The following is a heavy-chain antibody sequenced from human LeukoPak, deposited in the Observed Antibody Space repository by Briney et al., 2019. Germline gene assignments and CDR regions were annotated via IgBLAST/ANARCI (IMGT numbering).Heavy chain of an antibody. CDR3: ARGPPPHYYDSSGYFN. D-gene: IGHD3-22*01. Sequence: ASVKVSCKASGYTFTSYGISWVRQATGQGLEWMGWMNPNSGNTGYAQKFQGRVTITRNTSISTAYMELSSLRSEDTAVYYCARGPPPHYYDSSGYFNWGQGTLVTVSS. CDR2: MNPNSGNT. CDR1: GYTFTSYG. V-gene: IGHV1-8*03. J-gene: IGHJ4*02.